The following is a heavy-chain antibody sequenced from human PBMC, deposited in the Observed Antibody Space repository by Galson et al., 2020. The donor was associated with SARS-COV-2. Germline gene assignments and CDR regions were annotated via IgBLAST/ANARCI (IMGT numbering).Heavy chain of an antibody. Sequence: GGSLRLSCKGFGYSFTSYWIGWVRQMPGKGLEWMGIIYPGDSDTRYSPSFQGQVTISADKSISTAYLQWSSLRASDSAMYYCASSAVAGTDFHYWGQGTLVTVSS. CDR2: IYPGDSDT. V-gene: IGHV5-51*01. CDR3: ASSAVAGTDFHY. J-gene: IGHJ4*02. CDR1: GYSFTSYW. D-gene: IGHD6-19*01.